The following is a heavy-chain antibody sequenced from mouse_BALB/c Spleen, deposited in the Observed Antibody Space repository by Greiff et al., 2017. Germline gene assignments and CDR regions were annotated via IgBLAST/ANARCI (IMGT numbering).Heavy chain of an antibody. Sequence: EVHLVESGGGLVQPGGSLKLSCAASGFTFSSYGMSWVRQTPDKRLELVATINSNGGSTYYPDSVKGRFTISRDNAKNTLYLQMSSLKSEDTAMYYCARDYGYYAMDYWGQGTSVTVSS. J-gene: IGHJ4*01. D-gene: IGHD1-1*02. CDR2: INSNGGST. V-gene: IGHV5-6-3*01. CDR1: GFTFSSYG. CDR3: ARDYGYYAMDY.